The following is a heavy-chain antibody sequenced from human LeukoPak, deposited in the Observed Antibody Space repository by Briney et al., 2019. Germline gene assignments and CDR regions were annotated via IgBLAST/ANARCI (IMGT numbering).Heavy chain of an antibody. J-gene: IGHJ4*02. CDR3: AGGAGY. V-gene: IGHV3-7*01. Sequence: GGSVTLSCSASGFTFSSDWMSWLRPAPGKGLVWVANINQDERDKSYVDYVRGRFTISRDNARNALYLQMNGRRAEDTAMDYWAGGAGYWGQGTLVTVSS. CDR2: INQDERDK. CDR1: GFTFSSDW.